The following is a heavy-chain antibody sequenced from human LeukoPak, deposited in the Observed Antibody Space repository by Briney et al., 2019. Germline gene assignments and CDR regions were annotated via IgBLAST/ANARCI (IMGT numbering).Heavy chain of an antibody. J-gene: IGHJ4*02. CDR3: ARKKWEPPWSFDY. CDR2: IKQDGSEK. CDR1: GFTFSSYW. Sequence: AGGSLRLSCAASGFTFSSYWMSWVRQAPGKGLEWVANIKQDGSEKYYVDSVKGRFTISRDNAKNSLYLQMNSLRAEDTAVYYCARKKWEPPWSFDYRGQGPLVTVSS. V-gene: IGHV3-7*01. D-gene: IGHD1-26*01.